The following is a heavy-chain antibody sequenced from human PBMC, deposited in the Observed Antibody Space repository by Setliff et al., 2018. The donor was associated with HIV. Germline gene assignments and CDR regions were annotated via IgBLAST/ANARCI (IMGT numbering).Heavy chain of an antibody. V-gene: IGHV4-59*01. CDR3: ARVLDYYDSSPYYFDY. CDR2: IYYSGSA. J-gene: IGHJ4*02. CDR1: GASIRSFH. D-gene: IGHD3-22*01. Sequence: NPSETLSLTCTVSGASIRSFHWRWIRQPPGKGLEWIGYIYYSGSANYTPSLKSRVTISLDTSKSQFSLKLSSVTAADTAMYYCARVLDYYDSSPYYFDYWGQGTLVTVSS.